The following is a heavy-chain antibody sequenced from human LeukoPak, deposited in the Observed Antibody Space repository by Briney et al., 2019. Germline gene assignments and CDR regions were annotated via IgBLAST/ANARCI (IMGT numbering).Heavy chain of an antibody. D-gene: IGHD1-26*01. Sequence: PGGSLRLSCAASGFTFSSYGMYWVRQAPGKGLEWVAVISYDGSNKYYADSVKGRFTISRDNSKNTLYLQMNSLRAEDTAVYYCAKGYYLDYYYYGMDVWGQGTTVTVSS. CDR1: GFTFSSYG. CDR3: AKGYYLDYYYYGMDV. V-gene: IGHV3-30*18. CDR2: ISYDGSNK. J-gene: IGHJ6*02.